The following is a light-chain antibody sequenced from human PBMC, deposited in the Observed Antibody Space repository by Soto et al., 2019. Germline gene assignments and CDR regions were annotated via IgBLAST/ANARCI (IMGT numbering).Light chain of an antibody. V-gene: IGKV1-6*01. CDR2: AAS. CDR1: QSIRND. J-gene: IGKJ1*01. CDR3: LQDYNHPPT. Sequence: IQLTQSPSTLSASVGDRVTITCRPRQSIRNDLGWYQQKPGKAPKLLIYAASSLPSGVPSRFSGSGSGTDFTLTISSLQPEDFATYYCLQDYNHPPTLGQGTKVDIK.